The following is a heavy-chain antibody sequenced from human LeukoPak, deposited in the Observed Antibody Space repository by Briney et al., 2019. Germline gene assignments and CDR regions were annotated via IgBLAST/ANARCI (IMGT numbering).Heavy chain of an antibody. CDR1: GGSVSSGSYY. CDR3: ARGGAARLHFQN. CDR2: IYHSGST. J-gene: IGHJ1*01. D-gene: IGHD6-6*01. V-gene: IGHV4-61*01. Sequence: SETLSLTCTVSGGSVSSGSYYWNWIRQPPGKGLEWIGYIYHSGSTNYNPSLQSRVTISVDTSKNQFSLNLNSVTAADTAVYYCARGGAARLHFQNWGQGTLVTVSS.